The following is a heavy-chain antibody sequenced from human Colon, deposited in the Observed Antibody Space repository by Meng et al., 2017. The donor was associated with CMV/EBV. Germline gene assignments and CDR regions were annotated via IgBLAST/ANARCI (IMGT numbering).Heavy chain of an antibody. CDR1: GFTFSSSG. CDR2: VSFDGSIK. D-gene: IGHD3-22*01. Sequence: QVQLMESGGGVVQPGGALRCSCAASGFTFSSSGMHWVRQAPGKGLQWVAVVSFDGSIKKYADFVRGRFTISRDNSKSTLFLQMDSLRVEDTAVYYCVKVYDSSAYLDYWGQGALVTVSS. J-gene: IGHJ4*02. CDR3: VKVYDSSAYLDY. V-gene: IGHV3-30*03.